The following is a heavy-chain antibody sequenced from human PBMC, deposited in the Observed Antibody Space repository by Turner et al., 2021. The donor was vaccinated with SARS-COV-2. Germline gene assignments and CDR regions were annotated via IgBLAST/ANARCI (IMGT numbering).Heavy chain of an antibody. Sequence: EVHVVESGGGLVQPGGSVRLSCAVSGLTFSSYWMSWVRQAPGKGLEWVANIKQDESEKNYVDSVKDRFTISRDNAKNSLYLQMNSRRAEDTAVYYCATGGYSYHHWGQGTLVTVSS. CDR1: GLTFSSYW. CDR2: IKQDESEK. J-gene: IGHJ4*02. D-gene: IGHD5-18*01. V-gene: IGHV3-7*03. CDR3: ATGGYSYHH.